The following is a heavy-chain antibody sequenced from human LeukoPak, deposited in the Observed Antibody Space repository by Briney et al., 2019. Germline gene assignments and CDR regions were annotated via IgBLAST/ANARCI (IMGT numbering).Heavy chain of an antibody. CDR1: GFTFSTYS. CDR2: ISSSSNYI. Sequence: PGGSLRLSCAASGFTFSTYSMNWVSQAPGKGLEWVSSISSSSNYIYYADSVKGRFTISRDNAKNSLYLQMNSLRAEDTAVYYCAREAADDLWSAAHFDYWVLGTLGTVAS. V-gene: IGHV3-21*01. CDR3: AREAADDLWSAAHFDY. D-gene: IGHD3-3*01. J-gene: IGHJ4*02.